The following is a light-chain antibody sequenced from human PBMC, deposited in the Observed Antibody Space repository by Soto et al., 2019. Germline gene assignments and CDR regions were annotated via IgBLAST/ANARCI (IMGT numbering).Light chain of an antibody. CDR2: VVS. J-gene: IGLJ1*01. CDR3: SSYISSSTPYV. V-gene: IGLV2-14*03. Sequence: QSALTQPASVSGSPGQSITISCTGTSSDIGGYNFVSWYQHHPGKAPRLMIFVVSDRPSGVADRFSGSKSGNTDSLTISGLQAEDDVDYYCSSYISSSTPYVFGTGTKLTVL. CDR1: SSDIGGYNF.